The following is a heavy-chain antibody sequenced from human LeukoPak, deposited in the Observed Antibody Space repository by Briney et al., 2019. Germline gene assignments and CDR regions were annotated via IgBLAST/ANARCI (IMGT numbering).Heavy chain of an antibody. CDR3: ARGGDWFDP. CDR1: GGSISSHY. Sequence: SETLSLTCTVSGGSISSHYWSWIRQPPGKGLEWIGYIYYDGSTSYNPSLKSRITISVDTSKNQFSLKLSSVTAADTAVYYCARGGDWFDPWGQGTLVTVSA. CDR2: IYYDGST. D-gene: IGHD1-26*01. V-gene: IGHV4-59*11. J-gene: IGHJ5*02.